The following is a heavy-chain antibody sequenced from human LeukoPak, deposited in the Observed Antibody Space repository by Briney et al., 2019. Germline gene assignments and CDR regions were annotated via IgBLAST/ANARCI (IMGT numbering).Heavy chain of an antibody. CDR1: GFALSNAW. Sequence: GGSLRLSCAASGFALSNAWMSWVRQAPWKGLEWVGRIKSKTAGGTTDFAAPVKGRFTISRDDSKNTLHLEMNSLKTEDTAVYYCTYYYDSSGSHPTRNFDYWGQGTLVTVSS. CDR3: TYYYDSSGSHPTRNFDY. V-gene: IGHV3-15*01. J-gene: IGHJ4*02. D-gene: IGHD3-22*01. CDR2: IKSKTAGGTT.